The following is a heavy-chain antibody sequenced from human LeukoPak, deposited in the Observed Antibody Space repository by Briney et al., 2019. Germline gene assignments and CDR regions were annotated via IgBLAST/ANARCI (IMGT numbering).Heavy chain of an antibody. CDR1: GFTFSSYG. J-gene: IGHJ4*02. V-gene: IGHV3-30*18. CDR3: AKVAYCTGGSCYGGGFDY. Sequence: GRSLRLSCAASGFTFSSYGMHWVRQAPGKGLEWVAVISYDESNKYYADSVRGRFTISRDNSKNTLYLQMNILRAEDTAVYYCAKVAYCTGGSCYGGGFDYWGQGTLVAVSS. D-gene: IGHD2-15*01. CDR2: ISYDESNK.